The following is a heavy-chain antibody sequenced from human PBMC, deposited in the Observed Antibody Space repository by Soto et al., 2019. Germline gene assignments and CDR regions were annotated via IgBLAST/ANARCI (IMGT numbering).Heavy chain of an antibody. D-gene: IGHD6-19*01. CDR3: AKDMDGIAVAGFDY. CDR2: ISWNSGSI. V-gene: IGHV3-9*01. J-gene: IGHJ4*02. Sequence: DVQLVESGGGLVQPGRSLRLSCAASGFTFDDYAMHWVRQAPGKGLEWVSGISWNSGSIGYADSVKGRFTISRDNAKNSLYLQMNSLRAEDTALYYCAKDMDGIAVAGFDYWGQGTLVTVSS. CDR1: GFTFDDYA.